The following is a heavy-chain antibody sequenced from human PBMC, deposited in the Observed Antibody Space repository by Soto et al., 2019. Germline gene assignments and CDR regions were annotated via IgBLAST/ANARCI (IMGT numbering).Heavy chain of an antibody. CDR2: INHSGTT. V-gene: IGHV4-34*01. D-gene: IGHD2-15*01. J-gene: IGHJ4*02. CDR1: GGSVSGSF. Sequence: SETLSLTCAVYGGSVSGSFWGWIRQPPGKGLEWIGEINHSGTTSYSPSLESRVTTSIDTSKNQFSLRMSSVTAADTAIYYCARRYCSDSYCSYFDYWGRGTLVTSPQ. CDR3: ARRYCSDSYCSYFDY.